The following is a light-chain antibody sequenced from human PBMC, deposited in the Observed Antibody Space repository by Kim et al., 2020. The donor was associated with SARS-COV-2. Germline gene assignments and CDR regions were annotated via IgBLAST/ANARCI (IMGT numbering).Light chain of an antibody. CDR3: QQYNNWPPGT. V-gene: IGKV3-15*01. CDR2: GAS. J-gene: IGKJ1*01. Sequence: SPGKRATLSCRASQSVSSNLAWYQQKPGQAPRLLISGASTRATGIPARFSGSGSGTEFTLTISSLQSEDFAVYFCQQYNNWPPGTFGQGTKVDIK. CDR1: QSVSSN.